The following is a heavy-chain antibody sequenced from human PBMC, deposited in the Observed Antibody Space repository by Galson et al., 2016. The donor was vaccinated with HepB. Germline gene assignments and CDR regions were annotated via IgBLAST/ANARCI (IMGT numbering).Heavy chain of an antibody. Sequence: SLRLSCAASGFSFNSDKMNWVRQAPGKGLDWVSSISSDSSYIYYADSVGGRFTISRDNSKKSLSLQMNSLRAEDTAVYYCAREKDSSSWYNFDYWGQGTLVTVSS. J-gene: IGHJ4*02. CDR3: AREKDSSSWYNFDY. D-gene: IGHD6-13*01. CDR1: GFSFNSDK. CDR2: ISSDSSYI. V-gene: IGHV3-21*01.